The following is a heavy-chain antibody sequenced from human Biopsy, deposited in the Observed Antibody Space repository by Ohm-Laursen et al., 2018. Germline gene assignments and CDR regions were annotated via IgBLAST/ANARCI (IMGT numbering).Heavy chain of an antibody. CDR1: GFTFSSYA. CDR3: AKASRNYYDSTGYYFDY. J-gene: IGHJ4*02. V-gene: IGHV3-23*01. CDR2: ITGSGDGA. D-gene: IGHD3-22*01. Sequence: SLRLSCAASGFTFSSYAMNWVRLAPGRGLEWVSGITGSGDGAYYADSMRGRFTIARDNSRNTLYLQMNSLRADDTAVYYCAKASRNYYDSTGYYFDYWGQGTLVTVSS.